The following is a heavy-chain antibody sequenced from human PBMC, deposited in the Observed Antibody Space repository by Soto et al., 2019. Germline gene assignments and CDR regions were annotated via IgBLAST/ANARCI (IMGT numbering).Heavy chain of an antibody. CDR2: IKQDGSEK. D-gene: IGHD2-2*01. Sequence: GGSLRLSCAASGFTFGSYWMSWVRQAPGKGLEWVANIKQDGSEKYYVDSVKGRFTISRDTAKNSLYLQMNSLRAEDTAVYYCARGPSTYCSITSCYMDVWGKGTTVTVSS. V-gene: IGHV3-7*01. J-gene: IGHJ6*03. CDR1: GFTFGSYW. CDR3: ARGPSTYCSITSCYMDV.